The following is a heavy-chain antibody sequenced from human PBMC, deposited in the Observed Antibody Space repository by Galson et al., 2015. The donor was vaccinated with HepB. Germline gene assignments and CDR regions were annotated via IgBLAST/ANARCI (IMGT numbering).Heavy chain of an antibody. V-gene: IGHV1-3*01. Sequence: SVKVSCKASGYTFTSYAMHWVRQAPGQRLEWMGWINAGNGNTKYSQKFQARVTITRDTSASTAYMELSSLRSEDTAVYYCATYCSSTSCHLGAFDIWGQGTMVTVSS. CDR3: ATYCSSTSCHLGAFDI. D-gene: IGHD2-2*01. J-gene: IGHJ3*02. CDR1: GYTFTSYA. CDR2: INAGNGNT.